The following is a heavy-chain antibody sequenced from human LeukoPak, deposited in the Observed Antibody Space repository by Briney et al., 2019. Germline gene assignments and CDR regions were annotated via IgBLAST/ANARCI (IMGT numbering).Heavy chain of an antibody. D-gene: IGHD2-2*02. V-gene: IGHV3-33*06. Sequence: PGGSLRLSCAASGFTFSSYGMHWVRQAPGKGLEWVAVIWYDGSNKYYADSVKGRFTISRDNSKNTLYLQMNSLRAEDTAVYYCAKKSTLMCSSTSCYNHGMDVWGQGTTVTVSS. J-gene: IGHJ6*02. CDR1: GFTFSSYG. CDR3: AKKSTLMCSSTSCYNHGMDV. CDR2: IWYDGSNK.